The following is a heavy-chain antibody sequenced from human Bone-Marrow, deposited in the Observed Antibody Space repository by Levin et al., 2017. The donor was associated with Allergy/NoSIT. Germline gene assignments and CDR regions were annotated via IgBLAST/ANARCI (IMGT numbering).Heavy chain of an antibody. CDR2: IYYSGST. CDR1: GGSVSNSRYY. V-gene: IGHV4-39*01. D-gene: IGHD3-16*02. CDR3: ARLADYVWGSFRTDFDY. J-gene: IGHJ4*02. Sequence: PSETLSLTCTVSGGSVSNSRYYWGWIRQSPGKGLQWIGTIYYSGSTDYNPSLKSRVTMSLETSRNQFSLKLTSVTAADTAVYYCARLADYVWGSFRTDFDYWGQGTRVTVSS.